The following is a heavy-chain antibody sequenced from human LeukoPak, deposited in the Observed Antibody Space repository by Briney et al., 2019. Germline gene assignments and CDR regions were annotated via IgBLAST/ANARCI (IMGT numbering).Heavy chain of an antibody. CDR2: IFYSGNT. D-gene: IGHD3-22*01. CDR1: SDSISNNNYS. Sequence: NPSETLSLTCTVSSDSISNNNYSWAWIRQPPGKGLEWIGSIFYSGNTYYNPSLKSRITISADTSKNQFSLKVTSVTAADTAVYYCARLRPSITMIGGYFDLWGQGSLVTVSS. J-gene: IGHJ4*02. CDR3: ARLRPSITMIGGYFDL. V-gene: IGHV4-39*01.